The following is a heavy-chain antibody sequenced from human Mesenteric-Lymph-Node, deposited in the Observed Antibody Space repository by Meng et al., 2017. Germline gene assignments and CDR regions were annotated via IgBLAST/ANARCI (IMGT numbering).Heavy chain of an antibody. CDR1: GFTFSSYA. Sequence: GESLKISCAASGFTFSSYAMHWVRQAPGKGLEWVAVISYDGSNKYYADSVKGRFTISRDNSKNTLYLQMNSLRAEDTAVYYCARGTTVDIVATIGLSAFDIWGQGTMVTGSS. D-gene: IGHD5-12*01. CDR2: ISYDGSNK. J-gene: IGHJ3*02. V-gene: IGHV3-30*01. CDR3: ARGTTVDIVATIGLSAFDI.